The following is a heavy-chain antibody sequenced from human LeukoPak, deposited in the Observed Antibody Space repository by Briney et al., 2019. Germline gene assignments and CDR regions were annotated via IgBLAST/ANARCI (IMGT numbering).Heavy chain of an antibody. Sequence: TGGSLRLSCAASGFTFSSYDMHWVRQATGKGLEWVSAIGTAGDTYYPGSVKGRFTISRENAKNSLYLQMNSLRAGDTAVYYCARELYVVVPAAIRWPNYWGQGTLVTVSS. CDR3: ARELYVVVPAAIRWPNY. CDR1: GFTFSSYD. D-gene: IGHD2-2*01. V-gene: IGHV3-13*01. J-gene: IGHJ4*02. CDR2: IGTAGDT.